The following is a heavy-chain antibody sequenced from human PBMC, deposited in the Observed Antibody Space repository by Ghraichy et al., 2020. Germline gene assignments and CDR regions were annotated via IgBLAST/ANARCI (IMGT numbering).Heavy chain of an antibody. J-gene: IGHJ6*02. Sequence: GGSLRLSCAASGFTFSSYAMHWVRQAPGKGLEWVAVISYDGSNKYYADSVKGRFTISRDNSKNTLYLQMNSLRAEDTAVYYCARDRGHIGDFDWFEFDRYYYGMDVWGQGTTVTVSS. CDR3: ARDRGHIGDFDWFEFDRYYYGMDV. CDR2: ISYDGSNK. D-gene: IGHD3-9*01. CDR1: GFTFSSYA. V-gene: IGHV3-30*04.